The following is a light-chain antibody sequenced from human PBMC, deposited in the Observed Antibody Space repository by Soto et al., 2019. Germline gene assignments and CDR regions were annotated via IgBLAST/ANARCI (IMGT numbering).Light chain of an antibody. CDR1: SSDVGSYNL. J-gene: IGLJ1*01. Sequence: QSALTQPASVSGSPGQSITISCTGTSSDVGSYNLVSWYQQHPGKAPKLMIYEGSKRPSGVSNRFSGSKSGNTASLTISWLQAEDEADYYCCSYAGSSYVCGTGTKVTVL. V-gene: IGLV2-23*01. CDR3: CSYAGSSYV. CDR2: EGS.